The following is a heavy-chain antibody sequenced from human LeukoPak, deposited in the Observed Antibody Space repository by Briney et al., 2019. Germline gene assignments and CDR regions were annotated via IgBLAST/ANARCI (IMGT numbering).Heavy chain of an antibody. CDR2: IYYSGST. D-gene: IGHD2-21*02. Sequence: SETLSLTSTVSRGAITVYYWSWMPEPPGKGLEWFGYIYYSGSTNYDPSRKRRVNMSVDTYKKQFSVKLSSVTGADTGVYYCARGRPQHDCGRLFDYWGQGSLVTVCS. CDR1: RGAITVYY. J-gene: IGHJ4*02. CDR3: ARGRPQHDCGRLFDY. V-gene: IGHV4-59*01.